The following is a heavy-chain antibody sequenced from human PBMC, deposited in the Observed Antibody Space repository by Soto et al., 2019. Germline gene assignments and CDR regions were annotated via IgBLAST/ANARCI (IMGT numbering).Heavy chain of an antibody. CDR1: GGSFSGYY. D-gene: IGHD1-26*01. CDR2: INHSGST. J-gene: IGHJ4*02. V-gene: IGHV4-34*01. CDR3: ARAVVEVGATQDPYYFDY. Sequence: SETLSLTCAVYGGSFSGYYWSWIRQPPGKGLEWIGEINHSGSTNYNPSLKSRVTISVDTSKNQFSLKLSSVTAADTAVYYCARAVVEVGATQDPYYFDYWGEGTMVTVYS.